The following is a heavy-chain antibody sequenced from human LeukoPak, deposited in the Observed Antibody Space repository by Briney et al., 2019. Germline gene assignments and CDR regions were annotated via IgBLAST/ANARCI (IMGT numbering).Heavy chain of an antibody. J-gene: IGHJ3*02. CDR3: ARDLYGDYAFDI. CDR2: ISSSSYI. D-gene: IGHD4-17*01. V-gene: IGHV3-21*01. CDR1: GFTFSTYT. Sequence: GGSLRLSCTASGFTFSTYTMNWVRQAPGEGLGWVSSISSSSYIYYADSVKGRFSISRDNAKNSLYLQMHSLRAEDTAVYYCARDLYGDYAFDIWGQGTVVTVSS.